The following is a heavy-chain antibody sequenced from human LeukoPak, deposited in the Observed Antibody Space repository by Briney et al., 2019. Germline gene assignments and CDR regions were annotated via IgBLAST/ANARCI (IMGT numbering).Heavy chain of an antibody. D-gene: IGHD3-22*01. CDR3: ARDQIYYDSSGYPGYFQH. V-gene: IGHV3-20*04. CDR1: GFKFDDYG. Sequence: GGSLRLSCTASGFKFDDYGMTWVRQAPGKGLEWVSDINWNGDSRGYAHSVRGRFTIYRDNSKNSLYLQMNSLRAEDTAVYYCARDQIYYDSSGYPGYFQHWGQGTLVTVSS. CDR2: INWNGDSR. J-gene: IGHJ1*01.